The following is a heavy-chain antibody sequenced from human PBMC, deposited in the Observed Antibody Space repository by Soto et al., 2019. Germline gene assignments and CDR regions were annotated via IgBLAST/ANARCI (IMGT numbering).Heavy chain of an antibody. CDR2: INPNGGGT. CDR3: ATSSDWSPLLDY. Sequence: QVQLVQSGAEVTKPGVSVKVSCKTSKNTFSGYYLHWVRQDPGQGLEWMGWINPNGGGTIYAQKFQGRLTLTRDTSITTAYMELSRLRSDDTAFYYCATSSDWSPLLDYWGQGTLVTVSS. D-gene: IGHD6-19*01. CDR1: KNTFSGYY. J-gene: IGHJ4*02. V-gene: IGHV1-2*02.